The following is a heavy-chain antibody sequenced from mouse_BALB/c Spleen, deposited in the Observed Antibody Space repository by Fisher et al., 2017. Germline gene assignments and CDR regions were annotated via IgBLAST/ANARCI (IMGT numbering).Heavy chain of an antibody. J-gene: IGHJ4*01. CDR3: ARSDYAMDY. Sequence: KFKGKATMTADTSSNTAYMQLSSLTSEDSAIYYCARSDYAMDYWGQGTSVTVSS. V-gene: IGHV1-63*02.